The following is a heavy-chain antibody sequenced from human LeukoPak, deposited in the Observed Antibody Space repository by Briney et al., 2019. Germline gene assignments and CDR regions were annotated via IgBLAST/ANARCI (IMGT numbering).Heavy chain of an antibody. Sequence: SETLSLTCSVSGGSISSYYWSWIRQPAGKRLEWIGRMFSSGSTNYNPSLKSRVTVSIDTSKNQFSLNPSSVTAADTAVYYCARGLEFRAAYECWGQGTLVTVSS. CDR3: ARGLEFRAAYEC. D-gene: IGHD3-3*01. J-gene: IGHJ4*02. V-gene: IGHV4-4*07. CDR1: GGSISSYY. CDR2: MFSSGST.